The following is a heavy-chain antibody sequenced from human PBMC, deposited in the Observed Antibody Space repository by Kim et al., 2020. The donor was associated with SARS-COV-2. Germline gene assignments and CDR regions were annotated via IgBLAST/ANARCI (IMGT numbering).Heavy chain of an antibody. CDR3: ARDRSRGYSYGYFDY. V-gene: IGHV4-59*01. D-gene: IGHD5-18*01. Sequence: PSLKSRVTISVDTSKNQFSLKLSSVTAADTAVYYCARDRSRGYSYGYFDYWGQGTLVTVSS. J-gene: IGHJ4*02.